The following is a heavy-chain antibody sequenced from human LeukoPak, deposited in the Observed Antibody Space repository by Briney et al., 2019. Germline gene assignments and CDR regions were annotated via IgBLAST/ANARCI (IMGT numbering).Heavy chain of an antibody. D-gene: IGHD6-13*01. CDR2: IYYSGST. V-gene: IGHV4-39*07. Sequence: SETLSLTCTVSGGSISSSSYYWGWIRQPPGKGLEWIGSIYYSGSTYYNPSLKSRVTISVDTSKNQFSLKLSSVTAADTAVYYCARWDLTAAGTADYWGQGTLVTVSS. J-gene: IGHJ4*02. CDR3: ARWDLTAAGTADY. CDR1: GGSISSSSYY.